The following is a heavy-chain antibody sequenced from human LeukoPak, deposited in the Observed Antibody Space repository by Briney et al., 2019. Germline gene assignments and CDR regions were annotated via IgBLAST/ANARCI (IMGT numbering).Heavy chain of an antibody. CDR2: IWYDGSNK. CDR3: AKERATTTTFDY. J-gene: IGHJ4*02. D-gene: IGHD1-26*01. CDR1: GLSVRNYG. V-gene: IGHV3-33*06. Sequence: PGGSLRLSCTASGLSVRNYGMHWVRQAPGKGLEWVAGIWYDGSNKNYADSVKGRFTISRNNSKNTLYLQMDSLRTEDTAVYYCAKERATTTTFDYWGQGTLITVSS.